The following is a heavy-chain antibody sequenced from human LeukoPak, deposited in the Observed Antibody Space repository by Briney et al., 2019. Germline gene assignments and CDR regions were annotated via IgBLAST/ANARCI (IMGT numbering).Heavy chain of an antibody. V-gene: IGHV4-34*01. CDR3: ARCLYSSSWYNWFDP. CDR1: GGSSSGYY. Sequence: SETLSLTCAVYGGSSSGYYWSWIRQPPGKGLEWIGEINHSGSTNYNPSLKSRVTISVDTSKNQFSLKLSSVTAADTAVYYCARCLYSSSWYNWFDPWGQGTLVTVSS. J-gene: IGHJ5*02. D-gene: IGHD6-13*01. CDR2: INHSGST.